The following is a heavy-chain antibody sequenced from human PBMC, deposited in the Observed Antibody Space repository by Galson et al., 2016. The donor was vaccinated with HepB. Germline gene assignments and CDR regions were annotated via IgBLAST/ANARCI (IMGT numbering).Heavy chain of an antibody. D-gene: IGHD3-9*01. CDR2: ISSASSTI. V-gene: IGHV3-48*02. J-gene: IGHJ4*02. CDR1: GFTFSSYS. CDR3: ARAWTDILTGYKY. Sequence: SLRLSCAASGFTFSSYSMNWVRRAPGKGLEWVSYISSASSTIYYADSVKGRFTISRDNAKNSLYLQMNSLRDEDTAVYYCARAWTDILTGYKYWGQGILVTVSS.